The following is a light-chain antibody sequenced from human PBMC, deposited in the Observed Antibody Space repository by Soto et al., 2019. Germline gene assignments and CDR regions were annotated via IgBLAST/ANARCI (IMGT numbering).Light chain of an antibody. CDR2: RNN. J-gene: IGLJ2*01. CDR1: SSNIGSNY. V-gene: IGLV1-47*01. CDR3: AAWDDSLRDVV. Sequence: QSVLSQPPSASGTRGQRVTISCSGSSSNIGSNYVYWYQQLPGTAPKLLIYRNNQRPSGVPDRFSGSKSGTSASLAISGLRSEDEADYYCAAWDDSLRDVVFGGGTKVTVL.